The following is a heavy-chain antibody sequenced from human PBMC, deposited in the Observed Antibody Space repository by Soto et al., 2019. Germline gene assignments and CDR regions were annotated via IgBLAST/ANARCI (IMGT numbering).Heavy chain of an antibody. CDR3: ETENTAYGGLADN. V-gene: IGHV1-69*06. CDR2: IIPVFGTT. Sequence: GGIFNIYVVSWVRQAPGQGLEWMGGIIPVFGTTNYAQRFQGRVTITADTSTYTVYMEMSSLTSEDTAVYFCETENTAYGGLADNWGQGTQVTVSS. D-gene: IGHD4-17*01. J-gene: IGHJ4*02. CDR1: GGIFNIYV.